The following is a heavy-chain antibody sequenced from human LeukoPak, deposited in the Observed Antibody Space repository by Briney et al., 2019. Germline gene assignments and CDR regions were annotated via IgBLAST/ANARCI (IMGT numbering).Heavy chain of an antibody. CDR1: GFTFSTYS. CDR2: ITSTGGST. V-gene: IGHV3-64*01. Sequence: GGSLRLSCAASGFTFSTYSMHWVRQAPGKGLEYVSAITSTGGSTNYANSVKGRFSISRDNSKNTLYLQMGSLRAEDMAVYYCARVAKNQWLAPFDYWGQGTLVIVSS. J-gene: IGHJ4*02. D-gene: IGHD6-19*01. CDR3: ARVAKNQWLAPFDY.